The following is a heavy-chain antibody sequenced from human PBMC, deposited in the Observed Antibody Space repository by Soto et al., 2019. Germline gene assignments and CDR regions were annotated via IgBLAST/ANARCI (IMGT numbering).Heavy chain of an antibody. J-gene: IGHJ6*02. V-gene: IGHV4-31*03. CDR3: ARLRGYYYGMDV. Sequence: TLSLTCTVSGGSINSGGYFWTWVRQHPGKGLEWIGYMYNSGTTYYTSSLKSRVNISGDTSKNPFSLRLSSVTAADTAVYYCARLRGYYYGMDVWGQGTTVTVSS. CDR2: MYNSGTT. CDR1: GGSINSGGYF. D-gene: IGHD3-10*01.